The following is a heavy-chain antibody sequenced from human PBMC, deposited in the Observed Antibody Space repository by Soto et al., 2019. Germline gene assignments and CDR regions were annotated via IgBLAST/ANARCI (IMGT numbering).Heavy chain of an antibody. Sequence: QITLKESGPTLGNPTQTLTLTCTFSGFSLSTSGVGVGWIRQPPGKALEWLALIYWADDNRYSPSLKSRLPITTDTAKNQVVLTIANMDPVDTAADYSARSAVSASDGFDYWGQGTLVTVSS. CDR3: ARSAVSASDGFDY. CDR1: GFSLSTSGVG. CDR2: IYWADDN. J-gene: IGHJ4*02. V-gene: IGHV2-5*02. D-gene: IGHD2-21*01.